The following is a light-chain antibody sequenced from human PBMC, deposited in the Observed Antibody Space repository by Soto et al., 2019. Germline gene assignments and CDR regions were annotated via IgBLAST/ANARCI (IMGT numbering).Light chain of an antibody. CDR2: AAS. J-gene: IGKJ1*01. V-gene: IGKV1-6*01. CDR1: QGIRSD. CDR3: LQDDSYIQS. Sequence: ALQMTQSPSSLSASVGDTVTITCRASQGIRSDLSWYQQKPGTAPKLLIYAASTLHNGVPSRFSGSGSGTDFTLTISSLLPEDFATYYCLQDDSYIQSFGQGTKVEVK.